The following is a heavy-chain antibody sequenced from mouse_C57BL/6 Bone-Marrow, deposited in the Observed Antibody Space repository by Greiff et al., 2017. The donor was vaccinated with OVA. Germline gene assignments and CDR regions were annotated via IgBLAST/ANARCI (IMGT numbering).Heavy chain of an antibody. CDR2: ISYDGSN. V-gene: IGHV3-6*01. Sequence: EVKLVESGPGLVKPSQSLSLTCSVTGYSITSCYYWYWIRQFPGNKLEWMGYISYDGSNNYNPSLKNRISITRDTSKDQFFLKLNYVTTKDTASYDCAIYYGYVAWFAYWGQGTLVTVSA. CDR3: AIYYGYVAWFAY. D-gene: IGHD2-2*01. CDR1: GYSITSCYY. J-gene: IGHJ3*01.